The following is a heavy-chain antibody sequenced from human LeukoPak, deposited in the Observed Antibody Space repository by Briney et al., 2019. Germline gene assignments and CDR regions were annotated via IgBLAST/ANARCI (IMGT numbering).Heavy chain of an antibody. CDR1: GFTFNNYG. CDR2: IRYDGSNK. D-gene: IGHD1-26*01. V-gene: IGHV3-30*02. CDR3: AKEAERTVGTAGAFDI. Sequence: GGSLRLSCAASGFTFNNYGMHWVRQAPGKGLEWVVFIRYDGSNKYYADSVKGLFTISRDNSKNTLYLQMNSLRAEDTAVYYCAKEAERTVGTAGAFDIWGQGTMVTVSS. J-gene: IGHJ3*02.